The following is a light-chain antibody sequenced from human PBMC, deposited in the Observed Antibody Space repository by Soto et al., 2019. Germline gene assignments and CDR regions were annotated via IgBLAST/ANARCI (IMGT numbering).Light chain of an antibody. Sequence: DIQMTQSPSSLSASVGDSVTITCRASQDINNFLAWFQQKPGKSPKSLIFAASSLHSGVPSRFSGSGSVTDFTLTISSLQAEDFGTYYCQHYDGYPQTFGQGTRLEIK. J-gene: IGKJ5*01. CDR3: QHYDGYPQT. V-gene: IGKV1-16*01. CDR1: QDINNF. CDR2: AAS.